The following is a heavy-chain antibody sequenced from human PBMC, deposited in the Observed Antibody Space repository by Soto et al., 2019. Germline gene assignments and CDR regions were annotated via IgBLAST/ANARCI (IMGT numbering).Heavy chain of an antibody. CDR3: ARWEQLALYGMDV. V-gene: IGHV5-51*01. D-gene: IGHD6-6*01. CDR2: IYPGDSDT. Sequence: PGESLKISCKGSGYSFTSYWIGWVRQMPGKGLEWMGIIYPGDSDTRYSPSFQGQVTISADKSISTAYLQWSSLKASDTAMYYCARWEQLALYGMDVWGQGTMVTVSS. CDR1: GYSFTSYW. J-gene: IGHJ6*02.